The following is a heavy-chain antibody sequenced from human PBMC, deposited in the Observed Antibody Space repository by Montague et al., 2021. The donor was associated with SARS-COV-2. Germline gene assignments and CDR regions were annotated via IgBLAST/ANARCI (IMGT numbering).Heavy chain of an antibody. Sequence: SLRLSCAASGFTFNNNGMNWVRQAPGKELEWVAVISNDGGNKYYADSVKGRFTISRDNAKNSLYLQMNSLRAEDTAVYYCASEMATIEYYYYGMDVWGQGTTVTVSS. D-gene: IGHD5-24*01. CDR3: ASEMATIEYYYYGMDV. V-gene: IGHV3-33*05. J-gene: IGHJ6*02. CDR1: GFTFNNNG. CDR2: ISNDGGNK.